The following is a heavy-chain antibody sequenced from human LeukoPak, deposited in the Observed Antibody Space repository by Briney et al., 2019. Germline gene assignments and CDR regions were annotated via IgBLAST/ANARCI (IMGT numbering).Heavy chain of an antibody. J-gene: IGHJ6*03. V-gene: IGHV1-18*01. CDR2: ISAYNGNT. CDR3: ARELFSSGYFVEHYYYYMDV. D-gene: IGHD3-22*01. CDR1: GYTFTSYG. Sequence: ASVKVSCKASGYTFTSYGISWVRQAPGQGLEWMGWISAYNGNTNYAQKFQGRVTITADKSTSTAYMELSSLRSEDTAVYYCARELFSSGYFVEHYYYYMDVWGKGTTVTVSS.